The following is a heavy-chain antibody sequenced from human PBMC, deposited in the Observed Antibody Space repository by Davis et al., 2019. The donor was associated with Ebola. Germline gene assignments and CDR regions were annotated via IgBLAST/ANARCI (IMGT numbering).Heavy chain of an antibody. Sequence: ASVKVSCKASGYTFTSYYMHWVRQAPGQGLEWMGIINPSGGSTSYAQKFQGRVTMTRDTSTSTVYMELSSLRSEDTAVYYCARRGGGSYYEGRAFDIWGQGTMVTVSS. CDR3: ARRGGGSYYEGRAFDI. D-gene: IGHD1-26*01. V-gene: IGHV1-46*01. CDR2: INPSGGST. J-gene: IGHJ3*02. CDR1: GYTFTSYY.